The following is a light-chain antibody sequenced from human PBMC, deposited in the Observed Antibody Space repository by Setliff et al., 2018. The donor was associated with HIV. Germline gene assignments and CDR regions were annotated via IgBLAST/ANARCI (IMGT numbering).Light chain of an antibody. Sequence: ALTQPPSASGSPGQSVAISCTGTSSDVGAYNFVSWYQQHPGKAPKLILYEVNKRPSGVPDRFSGSKSGNTASLTVSGLQAEDEADYYCCSYAGSSTFVFGTGTKVTVL. CDR1: SSDVGAYNF. CDR2: EVN. CDR3: CSYAGSSTFV. J-gene: IGLJ1*01. V-gene: IGLV2-8*01.